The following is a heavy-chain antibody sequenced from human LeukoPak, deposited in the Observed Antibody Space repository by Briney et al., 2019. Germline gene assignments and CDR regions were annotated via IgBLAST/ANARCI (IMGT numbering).Heavy chain of an antibody. J-gene: IGHJ4*02. V-gene: IGHV1-69*13. D-gene: IGHD3-22*01. Sequence: WASVKVSCKASGGTFSSYAISWVRQAPGQGLEWMGGIIPIFGTANYAQKFQGRVTITADESTSTAYMELSSLRSEDTAVYYCAVTGYDSSGYYFAPFDYWGQGTLVTVSS. CDR2: IIPIFGTA. CDR1: GGTFSSYA. CDR3: AVTGYDSSGYYFAPFDY.